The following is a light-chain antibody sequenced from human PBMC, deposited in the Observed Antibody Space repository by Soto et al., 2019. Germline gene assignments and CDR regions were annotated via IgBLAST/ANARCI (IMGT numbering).Light chain of an antibody. V-gene: IGKV3-11*01. CDR2: DAS. J-gene: IGKJ5*01. CDR3: QQRYMWPIT. CDR1: QDVRSL. Sequence: EIVLTQSPATLSLSAGERASLSCRASQDVRSLIAWFQQKPGQAPRLLIYDASNRATGLPARFSGSGSGTDFVLAISSLEPQDFAGYYCQQRYMWPITFGQGTRLEMK.